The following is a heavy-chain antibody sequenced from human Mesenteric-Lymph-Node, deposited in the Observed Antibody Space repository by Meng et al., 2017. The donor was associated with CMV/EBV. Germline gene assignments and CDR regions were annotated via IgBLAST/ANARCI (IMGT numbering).Heavy chain of an antibody. Sequence: GESLKISCAASGFTFSRYWMSWVRQAPGKGLEWVANIKQDGSQKHYVDSVKGRFTISRDNAENSVYLQMNSLRADDTGVYYCARICVTGSACYHFDSWGQGTLVTVSS. CDR1: GFTFSRYW. CDR3: ARICVTGSACYHFDS. CDR2: IKQDGSQK. V-gene: IGHV3-7*01. D-gene: IGHD1-14*01. J-gene: IGHJ4*02.